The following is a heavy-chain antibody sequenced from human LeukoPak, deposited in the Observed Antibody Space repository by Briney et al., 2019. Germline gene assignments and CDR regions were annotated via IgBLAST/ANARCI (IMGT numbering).Heavy chain of an antibody. J-gene: IGHJ4*02. V-gene: IGHV3-7*03. Sequence: GGSLRLSCAASGFTFSDYWMSWVRQAPGKGLEWVAHIKQDGTATYFVDSVEGRFTISRDNTKNSLYLQMNSLRAEDTAIYYCARDSPDYGGKGFDYWGQGTLVTVSS. CDR1: GFTFSDYW. CDR2: IKQDGTAT. D-gene: IGHD4-23*01. CDR3: ARDSPDYGGKGFDY.